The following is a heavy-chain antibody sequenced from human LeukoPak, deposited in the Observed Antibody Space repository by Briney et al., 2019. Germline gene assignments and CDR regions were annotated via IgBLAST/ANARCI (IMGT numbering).Heavy chain of an antibody. CDR3: ARGQYYYDSSGYYGDCFDY. Sequence: SETLSLTCTVSGGSISSYYWSWIRQPPGKGLEWIGYIYYSGSTNYNPSLKSRVTISVDTSKNQFSLKLSSVTAADTAVYYCARGQYYYDSSGYYGDCFDYWGQGTLVTVSS. V-gene: IGHV4-59*01. CDR2: IYYSGST. J-gene: IGHJ4*02. D-gene: IGHD3-22*01. CDR1: GGSISSYY.